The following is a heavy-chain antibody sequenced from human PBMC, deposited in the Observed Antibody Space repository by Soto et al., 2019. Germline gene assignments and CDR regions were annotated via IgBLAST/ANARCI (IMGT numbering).Heavy chain of an antibody. J-gene: IGHJ6*02. CDR1: GFTFNTYA. V-gene: IGHV3-33*01. D-gene: IGHD1-1*01. CDR2: IWYDGSNK. CDR3: ARDPPGSNFALDV. Sequence: PGGSLRLSCAASGFTFNTYAMHWVRQAPGKGLEWVAVIWYDGSNKYYAESVKGRFTISRDNSKNTVSLHMNSPTVEDTAVYYCARDPPGSNFALDVWGQGTTVTVSS.